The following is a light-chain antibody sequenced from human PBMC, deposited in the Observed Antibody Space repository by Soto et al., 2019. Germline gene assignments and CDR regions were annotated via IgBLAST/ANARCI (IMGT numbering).Light chain of an antibody. CDR2: GAS. J-gene: IGKJ2*01. V-gene: IGKV3-15*01. CDR3: QPYFKWPYT. Sequence: IVMTQSPATLSVSPGERATLSCRASQSVSSNLAWYQQKPGQAPRLLIYGASTRATGIPARFSGSGSGTEFTLTISSLQSQDFELYYCQPYFKWPYTFGQGTKVDI. CDR1: QSVSSN.